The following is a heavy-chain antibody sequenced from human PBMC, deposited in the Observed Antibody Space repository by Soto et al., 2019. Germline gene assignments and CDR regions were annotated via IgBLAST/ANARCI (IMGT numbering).Heavy chain of an antibody. J-gene: IGHJ3*02. Sequence: SETLSLTCNVSGGSFSNSYWSWIRQPAGKGLEWIGRIYTSGSTTSNPSLKSRVSMSVDTSKSQFSLRLSSVTAADTAVYYCARAPLRTTIPKEAFDIWGQGTVVTVSS. D-gene: IGHD5-12*01. CDR1: GGSFSNSY. CDR2: IYTSGST. CDR3: ARAPLRTTIPKEAFDI. V-gene: IGHV4-4*07.